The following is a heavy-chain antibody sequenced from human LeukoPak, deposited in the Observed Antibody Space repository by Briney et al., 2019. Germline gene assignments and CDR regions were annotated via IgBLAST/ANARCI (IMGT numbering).Heavy chain of an antibody. Sequence: GGSLRLSCAASGFTFSSYWMHWVRQAPGKGLVWVSRINSDGSSTTYADSVKGRFTISRDNAKNTLYLKMNSLRAEDTAVYYCARLGSYSGYDNYFDYWGQGTLVTVSS. CDR1: GFTFSSYW. J-gene: IGHJ4*02. CDR3: ARLGSYSGYDNYFDY. D-gene: IGHD5-12*01. V-gene: IGHV3-74*01. CDR2: INSDGSST.